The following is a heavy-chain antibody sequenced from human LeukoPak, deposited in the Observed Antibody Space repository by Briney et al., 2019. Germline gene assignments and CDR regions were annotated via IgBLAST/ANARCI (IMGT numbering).Heavy chain of an antibody. V-gene: IGHV4-59*07. CDR3: ARAAPGFTYYYDSSGYYLDAFDI. Sequence: PSDTLSLTCTVSGGSISSYYWSWIRQPPGKGLEWIGYIYYSGSTNYNPSLKSRVTISVDTSKNQFSLKLSAVTAADTAVYYCARAAPGFTYYYDSSGYYLDAFDIWGQGTMVTVSS. D-gene: IGHD3-22*01. CDR2: IYYSGST. CDR1: GGSISSYY. J-gene: IGHJ3*02.